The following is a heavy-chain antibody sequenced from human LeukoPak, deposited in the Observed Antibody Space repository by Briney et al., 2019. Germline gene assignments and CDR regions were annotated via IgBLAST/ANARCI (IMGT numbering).Heavy chain of an antibody. D-gene: IGHD4-17*01. CDR3: ASLPNFYGDYVVDWFDP. Sequence: GGSLRLSCAASGFTVSSNYMSWVRQAPGKGLEWVSVIYSGGSTYYADSVKGRFTISRDNSKNTLYLQMNSLRAEDTAVYYCASLPNFYGDYVVDWFDPWGQGTLVTVSS. CDR1: GFTVSSNY. J-gene: IGHJ5*02. V-gene: IGHV3-66*01. CDR2: IYSGGST.